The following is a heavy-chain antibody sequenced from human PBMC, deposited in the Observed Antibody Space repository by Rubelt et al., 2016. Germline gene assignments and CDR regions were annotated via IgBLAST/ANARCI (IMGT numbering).Heavy chain of an antibody. D-gene: IGHD3-10*01. J-gene: IGHJ5*02. V-gene: IGHV2-5*02. Sequence: QITLKESGPTLVKPTQTLTLTCTFSGFSLSTNGVSVAWIRQPPGKALEWLALIYWDDDKRYSPSLKTRLNVTKDTSTNQVVLTMTNMYPVDTATYYCAHSGGSGTSYSSWGQGTLVTVSS. CDR1: GFSLSTNGVS. CDR2: IYWDDDK. CDR3: AHSGGSGTSYSS.